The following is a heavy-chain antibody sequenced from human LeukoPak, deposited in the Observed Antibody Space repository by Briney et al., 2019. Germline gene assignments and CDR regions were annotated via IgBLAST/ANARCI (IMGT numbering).Heavy chain of an antibody. CDR1: GFTFSSYT. Sequence: GGSLRLSCAASGFTFSSYTMSWVRQAPGKGLEWVSTITTSDGNTYYADSVKGRFTISRDNSKNTLYLQMNSLRAEDTAVYYCAKVKVAATDYFDYWGQGTLVTVSS. V-gene: IGHV3-23*01. CDR2: ITTSDGNT. D-gene: IGHD2-15*01. J-gene: IGHJ4*02. CDR3: AKVKVAATDYFDY.